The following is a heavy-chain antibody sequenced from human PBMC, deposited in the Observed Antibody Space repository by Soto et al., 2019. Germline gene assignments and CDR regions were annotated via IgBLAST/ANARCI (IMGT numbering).Heavy chain of an antibody. Sequence: SETLSLTCAVSGGSVSSSSCWSWVRQAPGKGLEWIGEIYHSGTINYNPSLRSRVSMSLDKSKNQLSLNLKSVTAADTAVYYCARSVPADTWDYNGMDVWGQGTTVTVSS. V-gene: IGHV4-4*02. CDR1: GGSVSSSSC. J-gene: IGHJ6*02. CDR3: ARSVPADTWDYNGMDV. CDR2: IYHSGTI. D-gene: IGHD2-2*01.